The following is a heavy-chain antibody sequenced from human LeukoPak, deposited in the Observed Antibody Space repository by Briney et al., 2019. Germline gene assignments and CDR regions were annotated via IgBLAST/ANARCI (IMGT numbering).Heavy chain of an antibody. CDR1: GGTFSSYA. V-gene: IGHV1-69*13. Sequence: ASVKVSCKASGGTFSSYAISWVRQAPGQGLEWVGGIIPIFGTANYAQKFQGRVTITADESTSTAYMELSSLRSEDTAVYYCARGWELWYFDYWGQGTLVTVSS. J-gene: IGHJ4*02. CDR2: IIPIFGTA. CDR3: ARGWELWYFDY. D-gene: IGHD1-26*01.